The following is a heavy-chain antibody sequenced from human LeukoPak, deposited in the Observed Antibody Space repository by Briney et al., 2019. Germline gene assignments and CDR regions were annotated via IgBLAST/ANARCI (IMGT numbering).Heavy chain of an antibody. CDR1: GYTFTSYG. D-gene: IGHD5-12*01. V-gene: IGHV1-18*01. CDR3: ASAYSGYPFDY. J-gene: IGHJ4*02. Sequence: ASVKVSCKASGYTFTSYGISWVRQAPGQGLEWMGWISAYNGNTNYAQKIQGRVTMTTDTSTSTAYMELRSLRSDDTAVYYCASAYSGYPFDYWGQGTLVTVSS. CDR2: ISAYNGNT.